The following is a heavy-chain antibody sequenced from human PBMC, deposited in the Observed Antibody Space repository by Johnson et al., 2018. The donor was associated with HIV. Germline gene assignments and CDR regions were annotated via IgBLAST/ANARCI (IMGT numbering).Heavy chain of an antibody. Sequence: VQLVESGGGLIQPGGSLRLSCAASGFTVSSNYMSWVRQAPGKGLEWVSGIHWTGCSTGYADSVKGRFTISRDNAKNSLYLQMNSLRAEDTALYYCARDRVITFGGVIGRGAFDIWGQGTMVTVSS. CDR3: ARDRVITFGGVIGRGAFDI. CDR2: IHWTGCST. CDR1: GFTVSSNY. V-gene: IGHV3-66*03. J-gene: IGHJ3*02. D-gene: IGHD3-16*02.